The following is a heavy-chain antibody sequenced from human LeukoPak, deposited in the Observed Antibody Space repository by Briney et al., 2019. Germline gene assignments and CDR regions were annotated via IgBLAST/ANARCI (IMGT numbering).Heavy chain of an antibody. Sequence: SETLSLTCTVSGYSISSGYYWGWIRQPPGKGLEWIGEINHSGSTNYNPSLKSRVTISVDTSKNQFSLKLSSVTAADTAVYYCASVYYDSSGYYQHDYWGQGTLVTVSS. CDR2: INHSGST. CDR1: GYSISSGYY. D-gene: IGHD3-22*01. V-gene: IGHV4-38-2*02. CDR3: ASVYYDSSGYYQHDY. J-gene: IGHJ4*02.